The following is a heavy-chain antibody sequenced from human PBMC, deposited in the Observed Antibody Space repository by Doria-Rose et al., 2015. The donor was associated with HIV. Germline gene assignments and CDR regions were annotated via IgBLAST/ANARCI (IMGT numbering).Heavy chain of an antibody. CDR3: ARGSLTEEIWAFDI. J-gene: IGHJ3*02. D-gene: IGHD3-16*01. CDR2: INHSGST. Sequence: QVPLQQWGAGLLKPSKTLSLTCAVYGGAFSTYHWSWIRQPPGKGLEWIGEINHSGSTNYNPSLKSRVTISVDTSKNQFSLRLTSVTAADTAVYYCARGSLTEEIWAFDIWGQGTMVTVSS. CDR1: GGAFSTYH. V-gene: IGHV4-34*01.